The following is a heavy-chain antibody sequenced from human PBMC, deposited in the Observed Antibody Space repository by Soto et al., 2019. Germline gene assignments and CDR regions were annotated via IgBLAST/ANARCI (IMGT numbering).Heavy chain of an antibody. J-gene: IGHJ1*01. CDR2: IIPIFGTA. D-gene: IGHD3-22*01. Sequence: SVKVSCKASGGTFSSYAISWVRQAPGQGLEWMGGIIPIFGTANYAQKFQGRVTITADESTSTAYMELSSLRSEDTAVYYCARDRSSSSGYRKYFQHWGQGTLVTVAS. V-gene: IGHV1-69*13. CDR3: ARDRSSSSGYRKYFQH. CDR1: GGTFSSYA.